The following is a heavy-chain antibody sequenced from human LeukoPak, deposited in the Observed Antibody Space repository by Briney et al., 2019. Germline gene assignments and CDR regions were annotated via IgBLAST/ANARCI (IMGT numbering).Heavy chain of an antibody. CDR3: ARGPYCVSGTCYEINYFDY. J-gene: IGHJ4*02. D-gene: IGHD2-8*01. V-gene: IGHV1-2*02. CDR2: LNPNTGGT. Sequence: VASVKVSCKASGYTFTGYFFHWVRQAPGQGLEWMGWLNPNTGGTNYAQKFQDRITMTRDTSINTAYMELNRLRSDDMAVYYCARGPYCVSGTCYEINYFDYWGQGTLVTVSS. CDR1: GYTFTGYF.